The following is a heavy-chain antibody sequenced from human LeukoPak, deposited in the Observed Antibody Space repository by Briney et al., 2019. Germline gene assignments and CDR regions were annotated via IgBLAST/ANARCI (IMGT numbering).Heavy chain of an antibody. D-gene: IGHD1-1*01. CDR2: IYYSGST. Sequence: SPSETLSLTCTVSGGSISSYYWSWIRQPPGKGLEWIGYIYYSGSTNYNPSLKSRVTISVDTSKNQFSLKLSSVTAADTAVYYCARDGGTGPRAFDIWGQGTMVTVSS. J-gene: IGHJ3*02. V-gene: IGHV4-59*01. CDR3: ARDGGTGPRAFDI. CDR1: GGSISSYY.